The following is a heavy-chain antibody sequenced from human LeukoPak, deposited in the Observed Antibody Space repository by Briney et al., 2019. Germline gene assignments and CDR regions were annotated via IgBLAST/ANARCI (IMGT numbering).Heavy chain of an antibody. Sequence: ASVKVSCKVSGYTLTESSMHWVRQAPGKGLEWMGGFDPEDGETIYAQKFQGRVTMTEDTSTDTAYMELTSLRSEDTAIYYCATGLLPTEFQHWGQGTLVTVSS. CDR3: ATGLLPTEFQH. D-gene: IGHD1-14*01. J-gene: IGHJ1*01. V-gene: IGHV1-24*01. CDR1: GYTLTESS. CDR2: FDPEDGET.